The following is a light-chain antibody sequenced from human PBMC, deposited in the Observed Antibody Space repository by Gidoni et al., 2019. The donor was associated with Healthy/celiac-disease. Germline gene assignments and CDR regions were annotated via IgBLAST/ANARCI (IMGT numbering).Light chain of an antibody. CDR1: QSVSSN. CDR2: GAS. J-gene: IGKJ1*01. V-gene: IGKV3-15*01. CDR3: QQYNNWPPWT. Sequence: ELVMTQSPATLSVSPGERATLSCRASQSVSSNLAWYQQKPGQAPRLLIYGASTRATGIPARFSGSGSGTEVTLTISSLQSEDFAVYYCQQYNNWPPWTFGQXTKVEIK.